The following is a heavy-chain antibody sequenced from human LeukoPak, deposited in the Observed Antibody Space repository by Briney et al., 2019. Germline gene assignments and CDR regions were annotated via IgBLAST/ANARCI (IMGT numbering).Heavy chain of an antibody. D-gene: IGHD2-15*01. Sequence: ASVKVSCKASGYTFTSYAMHWVRQAPGQRLEWMGWINAGNGNTKYSQEFQGRVTMTTDTSTSTAYMELRSLRSDDTAVYYCARVGKKYCSGGSCYFDCWGQGTLVTVSS. CDR2: INAGNGNT. J-gene: IGHJ4*02. CDR1: GYTFTSYA. V-gene: IGHV1-3*01. CDR3: ARVGKKYCSGGSCYFDC.